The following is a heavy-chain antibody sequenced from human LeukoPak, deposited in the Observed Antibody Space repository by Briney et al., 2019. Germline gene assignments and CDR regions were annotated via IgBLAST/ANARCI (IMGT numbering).Heavy chain of an antibody. Sequence: GGSLRLSCAASGITLSNYWMSWVRQAPGKGLEWVAFIRSDGYHTYYADSVKGRFTITRDNSKNTLYLQMNSLRLEDMALYYCAKPSGSGVDYWGRGTRVTVSS. D-gene: IGHD1-26*01. V-gene: IGHV3-30*02. CDR1: GITLSNYW. J-gene: IGHJ4*02. CDR3: AKPSGSGVDY. CDR2: IRSDGYHT.